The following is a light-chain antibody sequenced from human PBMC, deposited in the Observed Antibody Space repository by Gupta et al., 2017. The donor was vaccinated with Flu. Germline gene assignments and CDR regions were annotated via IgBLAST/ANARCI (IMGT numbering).Light chain of an antibody. J-gene: IGLJ2*01. CDR1: SSDIGSYNY. CDR2: DVT. CDR3: SSCTSSSTLV. Sequence: SITISCTGTSSDIGSYNYVSWYQQHPGKAPKLLIYDVTNRPSGVSNSFSGSKSGDTASLTISGLQAEDEADYYCSSCTSSSTLVFGGGTKLTVL. V-gene: IGLV2-14*01.